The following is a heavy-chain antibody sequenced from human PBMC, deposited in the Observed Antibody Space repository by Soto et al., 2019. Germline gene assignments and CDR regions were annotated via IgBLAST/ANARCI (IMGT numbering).Heavy chain of an antibody. V-gene: IGHV3-33*05. CDR1: GFTFRSYV. J-gene: IGHJ1*01. D-gene: IGHD3-16*01. Sequence: QVQLVESGGGVVQPGTSLRLSCVGSGFTFRSYVIHWVRQAPGKGLEWVALTSYDGSNKDYGDSVKGRFTISRDNSRNTVDLQMDSLRREDTDFYYCARWGTTGGLDVWGQGTLVSVSS. CDR2: TSYDGSNK. CDR3: ARWGTTGGLDV.